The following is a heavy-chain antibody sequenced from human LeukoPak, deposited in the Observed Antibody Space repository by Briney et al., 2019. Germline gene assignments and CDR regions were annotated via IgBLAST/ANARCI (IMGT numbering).Heavy chain of an antibody. CDR1: GFTFSSYA. CDR2: ISYDGSNK. Sequence: GRSLRLSCAASGFTFSSYAMHWVRQAPGKGLEWVAVISYDGSNKYYADSVKGRFTISRDNSKNTLYLQMNSLRAEDTAVYYCAKVPAMLIGGDYGVGFDYWGQGTLVTVSS. V-gene: IGHV3-30*04. D-gene: IGHD4-17*01. CDR3: AKVPAMLIGGDYGVGFDY. J-gene: IGHJ4*02.